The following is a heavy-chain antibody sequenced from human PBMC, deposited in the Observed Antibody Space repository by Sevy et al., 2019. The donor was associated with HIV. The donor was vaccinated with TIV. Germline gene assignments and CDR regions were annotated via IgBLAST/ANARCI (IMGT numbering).Heavy chain of an antibody. V-gene: IGHV3-23*01. J-gene: IGHJ4*02. D-gene: IGHD3-22*01. CDR3: AKELYYYDSSGYLDY. CDR2: ISGSGGST. Sequence: GGSLRLSCAASGFTFSSYAMSWVRQAPGKGLEWVSAISGSGGSTYYADSVKGRFTISRDNSKNTLYLQMNSLRAEDTAVYHCAKELYYYDSSGYLDYWGQGTLVTVSS. CDR1: GFTFSSYA.